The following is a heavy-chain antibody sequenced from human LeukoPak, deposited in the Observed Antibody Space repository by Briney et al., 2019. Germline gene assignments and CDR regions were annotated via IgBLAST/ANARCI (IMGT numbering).Heavy chain of an antibody. CDR1: NYSVSSGNW. CDR2: IYYSGTT. D-gene: IGHD4/OR15-4a*01. CDR3: ARRGAAHDAWLDP. V-gene: IGHV4-28*01. J-gene: IGHJ5*02. Sequence: SDTLSLTCAVSNYSVSSGNWWGWIRQPPGRRLEWIGYIYYSGTTYYNPSLKSRVTMSIDTSKNQFSLKLTSVTALDTAVYYCARRGAAHDAWLDPWGQGTLVTVSS.